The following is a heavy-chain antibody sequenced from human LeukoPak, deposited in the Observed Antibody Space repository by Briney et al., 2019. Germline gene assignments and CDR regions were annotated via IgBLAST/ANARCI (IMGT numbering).Heavy chain of an antibody. D-gene: IGHD3-9*01. CDR2: INHSGST. CDR1: GGSFSGYY. Sequence: SETLSLTCAVYGGSFSGYYWSWIRQPPGKGLEWIGEINHSGSTNYNPSLKSRVTISVDTSKNQFFLKLSSVTAADTAVYYCARLGDFDWGNWFDPWGQGTLVTVSS. V-gene: IGHV4-34*01. J-gene: IGHJ5*02. CDR3: ARLGDFDWGNWFDP.